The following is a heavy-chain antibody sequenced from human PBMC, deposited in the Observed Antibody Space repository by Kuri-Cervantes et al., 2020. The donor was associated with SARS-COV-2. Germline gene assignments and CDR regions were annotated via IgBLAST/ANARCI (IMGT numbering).Heavy chain of an antibody. Sequence: SVKVSCKASGYTFTSYAMHWVRQAPGQRLEWMGGIIPIFGTANYAQKFQGRVTITTDESTSTAYMELSSLRSEDTAVYYCARCMWGRNPDYYYYMDVWGKGTTVTVSS. CDR1: GYTFTSYA. CDR3: ARCMWGRNPDYYYYMDV. CDR2: IIPIFGTA. V-gene: IGHV1-69*05. J-gene: IGHJ6*03. D-gene: IGHD1-14*01.